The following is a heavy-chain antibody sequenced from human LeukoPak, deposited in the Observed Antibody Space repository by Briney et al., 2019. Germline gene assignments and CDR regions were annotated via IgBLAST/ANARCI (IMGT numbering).Heavy chain of an antibody. CDR3: ASWGLYDFWSGYSHYYFDY. CDR1: GFTFSDYY. V-gene: IGHV3-11*03. CDR2: ISSSISYT. J-gene: IGHJ4*02. Sequence: GGSLRLSCAASGFTFSDYYMSWIRQAPGKGLEWLSYISSSISYTNYADSVKGRFTISRDNAKNSLYLQMNSLRAEDTAVYYCASWGLYDFWSGYSHYYFDYWGQGTLVTVSS. D-gene: IGHD3-3*01.